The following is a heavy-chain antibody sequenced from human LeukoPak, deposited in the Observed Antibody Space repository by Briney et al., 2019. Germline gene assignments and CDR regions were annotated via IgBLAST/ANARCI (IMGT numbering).Heavy chain of an antibody. Sequence: SETLSLTCTVSGGSISSSSYYWGWIRQPPGKGLEWIGSIYYSGSTYYNPSLKSRVTISVDTSKNQFSLKLSSVTAADTAVYYCARDISTMVRGAPDYWGQGTLVTVSS. CDR2: IYYSGST. CDR1: GGSISSSSYY. D-gene: IGHD3-10*01. J-gene: IGHJ4*02. CDR3: ARDISTMVRGAPDY. V-gene: IGHV4-39*07.